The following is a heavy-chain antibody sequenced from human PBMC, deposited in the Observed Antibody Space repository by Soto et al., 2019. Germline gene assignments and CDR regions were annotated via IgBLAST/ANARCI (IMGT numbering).Heavy chain of an antibody. D-gene: IGHD2-15*01. CDR3: ARHPRGRRYYYAMHV. CDR2: IIPTFGTA. CDR1: GGTFSSYA. V-gene: IGHV1-69*12. Sequence: QVQLVQSGAAVTKPGSSVKVSCKASGGTFSSYAISWVRQAPGQVLEWMGGIIPTFGTANYAQKFQGRVTSTGEESTSTAYVALSSMRAEDTAVYYCARHPRGRRYYYAMHVWGQGTTVT. J-gene: IGHJ6*02.